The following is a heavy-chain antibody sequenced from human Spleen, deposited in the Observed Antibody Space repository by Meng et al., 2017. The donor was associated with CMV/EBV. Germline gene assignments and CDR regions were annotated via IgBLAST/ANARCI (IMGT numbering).Heavy chain of an antibody. CDR2: IRYDGSSK. D-gene: IGHD2-15*01. J-gene: IGHJ4*02. V-gene: IGHV3-30*02. Sequence: GGSLRLSCAASGFSFSTYSMNWVRQAPGKGLEWVAFIRYDGSSKHYADSVKGRFTISRDNSKNTLYLQMNSLRAEDTAVYYCAKDSGGSCLDYWGQGTLVTVSS. CDR1: GFSFSTYS. CDR3: AKDSGGSCLDY.